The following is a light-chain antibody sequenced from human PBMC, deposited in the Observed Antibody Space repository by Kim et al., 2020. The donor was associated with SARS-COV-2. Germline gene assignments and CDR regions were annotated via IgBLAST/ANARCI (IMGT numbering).Light chain of an antibody. V-gene: IGKV1-5*03. J-gene: IGKJ4*01. CDR3: QHYNGYPIS. CDR1: QSISNW. CDR2: KAS. Sequence: ASVGDRVSITCRASQSISNWLAWYQQRPGKAPKFLIYKASTLESGVPSRFSGSVSGTEFTLTISSLQPDDFATYYCQHYNGYPISFGGGTKVEIK.